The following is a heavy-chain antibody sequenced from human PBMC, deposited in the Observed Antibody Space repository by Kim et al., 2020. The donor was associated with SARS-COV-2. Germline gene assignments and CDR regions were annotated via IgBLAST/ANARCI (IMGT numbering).Heavy chain of an antibody. Sequence: SYKYYADSVKGRFTISRDNAKNSLYLQMNSLRAEDTAVYYCEGITPQFDYWGQGTLVTVSS. CDR2: SYK. J-gene: IGHJ4*02. CDR3: EGITPQFDY. D-gene: IGHD3-10*01. V-gene: IGHV3-21*01.